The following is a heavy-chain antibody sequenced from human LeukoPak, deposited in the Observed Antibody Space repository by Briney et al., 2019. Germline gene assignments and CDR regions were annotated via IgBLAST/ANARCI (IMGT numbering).Heavy chain of an antibody. Sequence: SETLSLTCAVYGESFSGYYWSWIRQPPGKGLEWIGEINHSGSTNYNPSLKSRVTISVDTSKNQFSLKLSSVTAADTAVYYCAREGLQWTYFDYWGQGTLVTVSS. CDR1: GESFSGYY. V-gene: IGHV4-34*01. D-gene: IGHD4-11*01. CDR2: INHSGST. CDR3: AREGLQWTYFDY. J-gene: IGHJ4*02.